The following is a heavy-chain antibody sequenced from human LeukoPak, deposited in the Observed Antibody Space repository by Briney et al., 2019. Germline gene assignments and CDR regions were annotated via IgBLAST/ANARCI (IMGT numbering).Heavy chain of an antibody. CDR2: IKRDGSEK. CDR1: GSTFTDYW. D-gene: IGHD5/OR15-5a*01. V-gene: IGHV3-7*01. J-gene: IGHJ6*02. CDR3: ARDVSVSGMDV. Sequence: GGSLRLSCAASGSTFTDYWMSWVRQAPGKGLEWVANIKRDGSEKYYVDSEKGRFTISRDNPKKSVYLQMNSLRAEDTAIYYCARDVSVSGMDVWGQGTTVTVSS.